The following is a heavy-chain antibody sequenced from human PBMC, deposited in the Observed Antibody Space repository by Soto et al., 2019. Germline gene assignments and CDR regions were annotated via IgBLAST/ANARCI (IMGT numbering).Heavy chain of an antibody. CDR1: GFTLSSYG. CDR2: IWYDGSNK. CDR3: ARSKVAVAGKKNPFDY. D-gene: IGHD6-19*01. J-gene: IGHJ4*02. V-gene: IGHV3-33*01. Sequence: QVQLVESGGGVVQPGRSLRLSCAASGFTLSSYGMHWVRQAPGKGLEWVAVIWYDGSNKYYADSVKGRFTISRDNSKNTLYLQMNSLRAEDTAVYYCARSKVAVAGKKNPFDYWGQGTLVTVSS.